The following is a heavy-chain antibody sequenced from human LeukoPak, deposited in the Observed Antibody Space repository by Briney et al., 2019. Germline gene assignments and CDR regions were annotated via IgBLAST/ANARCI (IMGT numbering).Heavy chain of an antibody. CDR1: GGSISSGGYS. CDR3: ARDAGSY. V-gene: IGHV4-30-2*01. CDR2: IYHSGCT. J-gene: IGHJ4*02. Sequence: SETLSLTCAVSGGSISSGGYSWSWIRQPPGKGLEWIGYIYHSGCTYYNPSLKSRVTISVDRSKNQFSLKLSSVTAADTAVYFCARDAGSYWGQGTLVTVSS.